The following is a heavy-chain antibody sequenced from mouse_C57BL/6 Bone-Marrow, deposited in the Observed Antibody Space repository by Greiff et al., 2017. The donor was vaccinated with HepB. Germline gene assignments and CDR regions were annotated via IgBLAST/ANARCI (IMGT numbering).Heavy chain of an antibody. V-gene: IGHV1-61*01. D-gene: IGHD2-4*01. J-gene: IGHJ4*01. CDR1: GYTFTSYW. Sequence: VQLQQPGAELVRPGSSVKLSCKASGYTFTSYWMDWVKQRPGQGLEWIGNIYPSDSETHYNQKFKDKATLTVDKSSSTAYMQLSSLTSEDSAVYYCARGVYDYDVGCYWGQGTSVTVSS. CDR3: ARGVYDYDVGCY. CDR2: IYPSDSET.